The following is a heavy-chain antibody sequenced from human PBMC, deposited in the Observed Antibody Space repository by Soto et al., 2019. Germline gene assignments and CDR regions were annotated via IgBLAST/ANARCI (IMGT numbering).Heavy chain of an antibody. CDR1: GFTFSSYG. V-gene: IGHV3-30*18. CDR3: AKAAAAGIGY. D-gene: IGHD6-13*01. Sequence: QVQLVESGGGVVQPGRSLRLSCAASGFTFSSYGMHWVRQAPGKGLEWVAVISYDGSNKYYADSVKGRFTISRDNSKNTLYLKMSSLRAEDTAVYYCAKAAAAGIGYWGQGTLVTVSS. CDR2: ISYDGSNK. J-gene: IGHJ4*02.